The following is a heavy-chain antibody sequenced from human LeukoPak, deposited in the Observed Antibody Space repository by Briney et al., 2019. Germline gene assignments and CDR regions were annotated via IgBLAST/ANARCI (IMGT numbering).Heavy chain of an antibody. J-gene: IGHJ3*02. CDR1: GYSISSGYY. V-gene: IGHV4-38-2*02. CDR3: ARDDAFDI. CDR2: IYHSGST. Sequence: SETLSLTCTVSGYSISSGYYWGWIRQPPGKGLEWIGSIYHSGSTYYNPSLKSRVTISVDTSKNQFSLKLSSVTAADTAVYYCARDDAFDIWGQGTMVTVSS.